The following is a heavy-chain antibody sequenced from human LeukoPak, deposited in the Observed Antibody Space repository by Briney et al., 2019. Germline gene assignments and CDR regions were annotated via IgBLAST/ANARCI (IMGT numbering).Heavy chain of an antibody. CDR1: GFTFNNYA. Sequence: GGSLRLSCAASGFTFNNYAMSWVRQAPGKGLEWVSVISGGGGSTYYADSVKGRFTISRDNSKNTLFLQMNTLGAGDTAIYYCAKESPFFDYWGQGTRVTVSS. J-gene: IGHJ4*02. CDR3: AKESPFFDY. CDR2: ISGGGGST. V-gene: IGHV3-23*01.